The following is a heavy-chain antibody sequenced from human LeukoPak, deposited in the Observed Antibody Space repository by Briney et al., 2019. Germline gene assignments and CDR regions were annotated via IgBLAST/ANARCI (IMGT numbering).Heavy chain of an antibody. CDR3: AKGGKWDVTPFDY. CDR1: GFTLSDHY. D-gene: IGHD1-26*01. CDR2: ISGGGGST. Sequence: PGGSLRLSCAASGFTLSDHYMDWVRQAPGKGLEWVSTISGGGGSTYYADSVKGRFTISRDNSKNTLYLQVNSLRAEDTAVYYCAKGGKWDVTPFDYWGQGTLVTVSS. V-gene: IGHV3-23*01. J-gene: IGHJ4*02.